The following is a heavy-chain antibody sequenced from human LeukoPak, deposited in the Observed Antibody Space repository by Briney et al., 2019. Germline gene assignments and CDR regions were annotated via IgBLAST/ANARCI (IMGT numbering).Heavy chain of an antibody. CDR1: GYTFTSYY. J-gene: IGHJ4*02. V-gene: IGHV1-46*01. CDR2: INPSGGST. Sequence: ASVKVSCKASGYTFTSYYMHWVRQAPGQGLEWMGIINPSGGSTSYAQKFQGRIAMTRDASTSTVYMVLSSLRSEDTAVYYCARAYDMIDYWGQGTLVTVSS. CDR3: ARAYDMIDY. D-gene: IGHD3-9*01.